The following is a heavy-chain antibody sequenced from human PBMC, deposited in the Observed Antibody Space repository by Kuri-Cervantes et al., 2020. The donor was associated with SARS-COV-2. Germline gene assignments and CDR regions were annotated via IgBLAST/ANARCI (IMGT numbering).Heavy chain of an antibody. J-gene: IGHJ5*02. Sequence: SQTLSLTCAVSGGSISSSSYYWGWIRQPPGKGLEWIGSIYHSGSTYYNPSLKSRVTISVDTSKNQFSLKLSSVTAADTAVYYCARHNRHYDFWSGYSSPYNWFDPWGQGTLVTVSS. CDR3: ARHNRHYDFWSGYSSPYNWFDP. CDR2: IYHSGST. D-gene: IGHD3-3*01. V-gene: IGHV4-39*01. CDR1: GGSISSSSYY.